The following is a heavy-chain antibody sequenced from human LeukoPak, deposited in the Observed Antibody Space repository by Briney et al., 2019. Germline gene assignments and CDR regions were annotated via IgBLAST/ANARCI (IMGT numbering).Heavy chain of an antibody. CDR3: AREVVAATHNWFDP. Sequence: GGSLGLSCAASGFTFSSYSMNWVRQAPGKGLEWVSSISSSSSYIYYADSVKGRFTISRDNAKNSLYLQMNSLRAEDTAVYYCAREVVAATHNWFDPWGQGTLVTVSS. CDR1: GFTFSSYS. CDR2: ISSSSSYI. J-gene: IGHJ5*02. V-gene: IGHV3-21*01. D-gene: IGHD2-15*01.